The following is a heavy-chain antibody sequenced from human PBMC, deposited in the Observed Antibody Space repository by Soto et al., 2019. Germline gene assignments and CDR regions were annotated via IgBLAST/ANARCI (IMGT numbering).Heavy chain of an antibody. D-gene: IGHD2-8*01. CDR3: ASFVGLLWGGVSPAESWGSYYFDN. J-gene: IGHJ4*02. Sequence: VQLQESGPGLVKPSQTLSLTCTVSGDSITSGDYYWSWIRQPPGKGLEWIGYIYYSGNTNYNPSPKSRVIMSVDTSKNQFSLKLTSVTAADTAVYYCASFVGLLWGGVSPAESWGSYYFDNWGQGTLVTVSS. V-gene: IGHV4-30-4*01. CDR1: GDSITSGDYY. CDR2: IYYSGNT.